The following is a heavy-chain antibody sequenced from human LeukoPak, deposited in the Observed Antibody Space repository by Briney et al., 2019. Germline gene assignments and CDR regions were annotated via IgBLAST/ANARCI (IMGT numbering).Heavy chain of an antibody. D-gene: IGHD3-10*01. V-gene: IGHV3-21*01. Sequence: GGSLRLSCAASGFTFSSYSMNWVRQAPGKGLEWDSSISSSSSYIYYADSVKGRFTISRDNAKNSLYLQMNSLRAEDTAVYYCARDGAYGSGSYYPDAFDIWGQGTMVTVSS. CDR3: ARDGAYGSGSYYPDAFDI. CDR1: GFTFSSYS. J-gene: IGHJ3*02. CDR2: ISSSSSYI.